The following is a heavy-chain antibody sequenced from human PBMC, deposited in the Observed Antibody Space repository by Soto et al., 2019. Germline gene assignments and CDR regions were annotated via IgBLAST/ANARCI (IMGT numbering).Heavy chain of an antibody. Sequence: SETLSLTCTVSGGSISSYYWSWIRQPPGKGLEWIGYIYYSGSTNYNPSLKSRVTISVDTSKNQFSLKLSSVTAADTAVYYCARRSDLVAGTEYWFDPWGQGTLVTVSS. D-gene: IGHD6-19*01. V-gene: IGHV4-59*08. CDR3: ARRSDLVAGTEYWFDP. J-gene: IGHJ5*02. CDR2: IYYSGST. CDR1: GGSISSYY.